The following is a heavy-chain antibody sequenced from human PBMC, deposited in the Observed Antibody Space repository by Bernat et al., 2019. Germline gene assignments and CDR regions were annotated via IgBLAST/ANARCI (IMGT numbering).Heavy chain of an antibody. CDR3: AKVLDDDIWTGTPTPFDY. D-gene: IGHD3-9*01. Sequence: EVQLLESGGGLVQPGGSLRLSCAASGFTFSSYAMSWVRQAPGKGLEWVSAISGSGGSTYTAGSVKGRFTISRDNSKNTRYLQMNSLRAEDTAVYYCAKVLDDDIWTGTPTPFDYWGQGTLVTVSS. CDR1: GFTFSSYA. CDR2: ISGSGGST. V-gene: IGHV3-23*01. J-gene: IGHJ4*02.